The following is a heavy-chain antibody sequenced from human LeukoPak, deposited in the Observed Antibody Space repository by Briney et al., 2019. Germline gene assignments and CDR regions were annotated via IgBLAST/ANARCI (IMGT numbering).Heavy chain of an antibody. V-gene: IGHV4-59*01. CDR1: DDSITMYY. CDR3: ARGRVSSSTWYSTYYYYFYMDV. Sequence: PSETLSLTCSVSDDSITMYYWTWIRQPPGKGLEWIGYVDHTGHTNFNPSLNGRVSISRDTTNNLFSLRLRSVTAADTAVYFCARGRVSSSTWYSTYYYYFYMDVWGKGTTVTVSS. D-gene: IGHD1-1*01. CDR2: VDHTGHT. J-gene: IGHJ6*03.